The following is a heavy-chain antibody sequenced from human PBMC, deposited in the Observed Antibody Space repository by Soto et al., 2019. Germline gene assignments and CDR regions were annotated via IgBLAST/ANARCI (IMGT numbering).Heavy chain of an antibody. CDR3: ARYRREAVAVYTLEN. CDR2: VYNSGST. D-gene: IGHD6-13*01. V-gene: IGHV4-59*01. CDR1: GGSISSNY. J-gene: IGHJ4*02. Sequence: PSETLSLTCTVSGGSISSNYWTWIRQPPGKGLECIGYVYNSGSTNYNPSLKSRVTISEDTSKSQFSLKVNSMTAAYTAVYYCARYRREAVAVYTLENWGQGILVTVSS.